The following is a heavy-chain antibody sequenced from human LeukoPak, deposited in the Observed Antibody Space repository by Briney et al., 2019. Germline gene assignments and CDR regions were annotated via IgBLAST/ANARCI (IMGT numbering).Heavy chain of an antibody. CDR3: ARGRSTVTTRNAFDI. CDR1: GFTFSSYA. Sequence: PGGSLRLSCAASGFTFSSYAMHWVRQAPGKGLEWVAVISYDGSNKYYADSVKGRFTISRDSSKNTLYLQMNSLRAEDTAVYYCARGRSTVTTRNAFDIWGQGTMVTVSS. V-gene: IGHV3-30-3*01. J-gene: IGHJ3*02. CDR2: ISYDGSNK. D-gene: IGHD4-17*01.